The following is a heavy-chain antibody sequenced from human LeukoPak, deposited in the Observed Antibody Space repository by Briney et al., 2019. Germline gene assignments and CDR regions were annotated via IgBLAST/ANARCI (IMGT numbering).Heavy chain of an antibody. CDR1: GGSISSHY. V-gene: IGHV4-59*11. Sequence: PAETLSLTCTVSGGSISSHYGSWIRHPPGEGRGWIGYIYYSGSTNYIPSLKSRVTISVDTSKNQFSLKLSSVTAADTAVYYCARDSNWNYAARWFDPWGQGTLVTVS. CDR2: IYYSGST. CDR3: ARDSNWNYAARWFDP. J-gene: IGHJ5*02. D-gene: IGHD1-7*01.